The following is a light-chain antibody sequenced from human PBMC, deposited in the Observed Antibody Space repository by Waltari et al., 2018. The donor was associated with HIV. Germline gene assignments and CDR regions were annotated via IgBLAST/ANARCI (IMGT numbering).Light chain of an antibody. CDR2: GAD. Sequence: QSVLTQPPSVSGAPGQGVTIPCTGCSSNIGAGYDVQWYQQLPGASPKLLIFGADIRPSGVPDRFSGFKSGRSASLAISGLQSDDEADYFCQSYDTDLKSGVFGGGTKVTVL. CDR1: SSNIGAGYD. CDR3: QSYDTDLKSGV. J-gene: IGLJ3*02. V-gene: IGLV1-40*01.